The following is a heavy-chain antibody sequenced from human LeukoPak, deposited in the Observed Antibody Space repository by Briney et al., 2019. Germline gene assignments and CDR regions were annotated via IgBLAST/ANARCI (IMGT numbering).Heavy chain of an antibody. D-gene: IGHD6-13*01. V-gene: IGHV3-48*04. CDR1: GFTFSSYS. J-gene: IGHJ5*02. CDR3: ARCIAADWFDP. CDR2: ISSSSSTI. Sequence: TGGSLRLSCAASGFTFSSYSMNWVRQAPGKGLEWVSYISSSSSTIYYADSVKGRLTISRDNAKNSLYLQMNSLRAEDTAVYYCARCIAADWFDPWGQGTLVTVSS.